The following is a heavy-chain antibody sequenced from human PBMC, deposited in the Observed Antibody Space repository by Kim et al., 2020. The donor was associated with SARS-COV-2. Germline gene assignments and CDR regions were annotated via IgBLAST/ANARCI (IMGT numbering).Heavy chain of an antibody. CDR3: VKATSTRRDLDAMED. V-gene: IGHV3-23*01. D-gene: IGHD3-3*02. CDR2: ISTSGGTT. J-gene: IGHJ6*02. CDR1: GFSFSTYG. Sequence: GGSLRLSCAASGFSFSTYGMSWVRQVPGKGLQWIAGISTSGGTTYYADSVKGRFTISRDNSKNTLYLQIHSLRIEDDSAVYYCVKATSTRRDLDAMEDWGQGTTFTVSS.